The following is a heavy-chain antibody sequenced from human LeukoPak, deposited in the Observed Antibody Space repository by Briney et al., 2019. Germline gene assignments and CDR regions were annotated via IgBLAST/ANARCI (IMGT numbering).Heavy chain of an antibody. CDR2: IKQDGSEK. CDR3: ARDDYGGTRY. CDR1: GFTFTNYW. J-gene: IGHJ4*02. Sequence: GRSLRLSCAASGFTFTNYWMRWVPQAPGKGLEWVANIKQDGSEKYYVDSVKGRFTISRENAKNSLYLQMNSRRAEDTAVYYCARDDYGGTRYWGQGTLVTVSS. D-gene: IGHD4/OR15-4a*01. V-gene: IGHV3-7*01.